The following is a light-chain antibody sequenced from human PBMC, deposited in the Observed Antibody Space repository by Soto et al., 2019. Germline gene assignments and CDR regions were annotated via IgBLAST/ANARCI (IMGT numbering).Light chain of an antibody. CDR3: QQYYNTPLT. Sequence: EIEMTQSPATLSLSPGERATVSCRASQSVGNNLAWYQQKSGQAPRLLIYGAYTRAAGVPARFSGTGSGTEFTLTISGLQAEDVAVYYCQQYYNTPLTFGGGTKVEI. CDR1: QSVGNN. CDR2: GAY. J-gene: IGKJ4*01. V-gene: IGKV3-15*01.